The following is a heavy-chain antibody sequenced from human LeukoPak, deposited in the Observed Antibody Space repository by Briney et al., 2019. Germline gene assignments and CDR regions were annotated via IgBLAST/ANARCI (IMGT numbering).Heavy chain of an antibody. CDR1: GFTFSNYW. CDR2: IRQDGSEK. CDR3: ARWGIVATTSNYYYYGMDV. D-gene: IGHD5-12*01. Sequence: GGSLRLSCAASGFTFSNYWMNWVRQAPGKGLDWVANIRQDGSEKYYVDSVKGRFTISRDNAENSLYLQMNSLRVEDTAVYYCARWGIVATTSNYYYYGMDVWGKGTAVTVSS. J-gene: IGHJ6*04. V-gene: IGHV3-7*03.